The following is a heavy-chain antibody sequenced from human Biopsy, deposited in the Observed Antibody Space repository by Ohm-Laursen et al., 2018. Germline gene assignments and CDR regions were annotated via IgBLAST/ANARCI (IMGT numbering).Heavy chain of an antibody. Sequence: ASVKVSCKASGYLFINYGISWVRQAPGQGLEWLGWISTYNGNTSYAQRFRGRVTMTTDKPTSTAYVEPRSLRSDDTAVYYCARTVDTVVVTPSDHWGQGTLVTVSS. CDR1: GYLFINYG. V-gene: IGHV1-18*01. CDR3: ARTVDTVVVTPSDH. J-gene: IGHJ4*02. D-gene: IGHD5-18*01. CDR2: ISTYNGNT.